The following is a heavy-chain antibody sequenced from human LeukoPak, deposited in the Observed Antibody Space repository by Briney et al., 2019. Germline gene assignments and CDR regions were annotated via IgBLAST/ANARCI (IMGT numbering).Heavy chain of an antibody. J-gene: IGHJ3*02. D-gene: IGHD6-13*01. CDR3: ATLPDSSSWYPDAFDI. V-gene: IGHV5-51*01. Sequence: GESLRFSCKGSGYSFTSYWIGWVRQMPGKGLEWMGIIYPGDSDTRYSPSFQGQVTISADKSISTAYLQWSSLKASDTAMYYCATLPDSSSWYPDAFDIWGQGTMVTVSS. CDR2: IYPGDSDT. CDR1: GYSFTSYW.